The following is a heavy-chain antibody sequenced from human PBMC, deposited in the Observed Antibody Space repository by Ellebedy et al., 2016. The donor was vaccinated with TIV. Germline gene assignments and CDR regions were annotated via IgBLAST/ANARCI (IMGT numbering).Heavy chain of an antibody. CDR3: TRNPRKGAYNTPFDA. CDR1: GFNFGDYA. J-gene: IGHJ4*02. Sequence: GESLKISCLASGFNFGDYAMIWVRQAPGRGLEWVGFISSQRYGGRPAYAASVRDRFTISIDDSSSVAYLQMDSLYSEETSVYYCTRNPRKGAYNTPFDAWGRGTRVTVST. V-gene: IGHV3-49*04. CDR2: ISSQRYGGRP. D-gene: IGHD1-1*01.